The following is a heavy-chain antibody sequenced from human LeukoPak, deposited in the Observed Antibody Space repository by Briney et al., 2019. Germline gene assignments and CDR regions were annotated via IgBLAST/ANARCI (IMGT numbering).Heavy chain of an antibody. V-gene: IGHV3-7*05. D-gene: IGHD1-7*01. J-gene: IGHJ4*02. CDR2: IKEDGSEK. Sequence: GGSLRLSCAASGFTFSSYWMSWVRQAPGKGQEWVANIKEDGSEKYYVDSVKGRFTISRDNAKNSLYLQMTSLRAEDTALYYCARDGTLAYWGQGTLVTVSS. CDR3: ARDGTLAY. CDR1: GFTFSSYW.